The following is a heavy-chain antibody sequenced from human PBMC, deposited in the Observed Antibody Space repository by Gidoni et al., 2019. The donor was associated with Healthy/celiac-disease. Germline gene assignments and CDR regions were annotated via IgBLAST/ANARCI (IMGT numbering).Heavy chain of an antibody. Sequence: QVQLQESGPGLVKPSQTLSLTCPVSGGSISSGSYYWSWIRQPAGKGLEWIGRIYTSGSTNYNPSLKSRVTISVETSKNQFSLKLSSVTAADTAVYYCARARCSGGSCYSWNWFDPWGQGTLVTVSS. D-gene: IGHD2-15*01. V-gene: IGHV4-61*02. CDR3: ARARCSGGSCYSWNWFDP. J-gene: IGHJ5*02. CDR1: GGSISSGSYY. CDR2: IYTSGST.